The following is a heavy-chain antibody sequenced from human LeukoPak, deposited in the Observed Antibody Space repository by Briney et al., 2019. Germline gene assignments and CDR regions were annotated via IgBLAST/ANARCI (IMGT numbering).Heavy chain of an antibody. CDR2: IYPGDSNT. D-gene: IGHD1-26*01. CDR3: ARGIVGATPYYFDY. CDR1: VYSFTRFW. V-gene: IGHV5-51*01. J-gene: IGHJ4*02. Sequence: KRGESLKISCKGSVYSFTRFWVAWVGKLPGKDLEWMGIIYPGDSNTRNRPSFQGQVTISAAKSTSTAYLQWSSLKASDTAMYYCARGIVGATPYYFDYWGQGTLVTVPS.